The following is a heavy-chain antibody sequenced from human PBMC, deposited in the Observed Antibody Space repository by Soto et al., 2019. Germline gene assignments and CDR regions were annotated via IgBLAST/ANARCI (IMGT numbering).Heavy chain of an antibody. V-gene: IGHV4-59*01. CDR1: GSSISSYS. Sequence: PSETLSLTCTVSGSSISSYSWSWIRQPPGKGLEWIGYIYYSGSTNYNPSLKSRLTISVDTSKNQFSLKLSSVTAADTAVYYCARDSNTSGWHAGFDPWGQGTLVTVSS. D-gene: IGHD6-19*01. CDR2: IYYSGST. J-gene: IGHJ5*02. CDR3: ARDSNTSGWHAGFDP.